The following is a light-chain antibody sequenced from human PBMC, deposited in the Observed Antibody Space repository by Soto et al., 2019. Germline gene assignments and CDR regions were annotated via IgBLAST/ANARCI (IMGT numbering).Light chain of an antibody. CDR2: DAS. CDR3: QQYGSSPRT. J-gene: IGKJ1*01. Sequence: EIVLTQSPATLSLFPVESANLXCRASQGFRNSLLAWYQQKPGQPPRLLIYDASTRATATPERFSGSGSGTDFTLTISSLQAEDVAVYYCQQYGSSPRTFGQGTKVDIK. V-gene: IGKV3-20*01. CDR1: QGFRNSL.